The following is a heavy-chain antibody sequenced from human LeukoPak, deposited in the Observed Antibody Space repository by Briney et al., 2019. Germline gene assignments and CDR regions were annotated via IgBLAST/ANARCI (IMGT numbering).Heavy chain of an antibody. V-gene: IGHV4-34*01. CDR2: NNTSGST. J-gene: IGHJ4*02. CDR3: ARGLYYDSSGP. Sequence: PSETLSLTCAVYGGSFSGYYWSWIRQPPGKGLEWIGENNTSGSTNYNPSLKSRVTISVDTSKNQFSLKLSSVTAADTAVYYCARGLYYDSSGPWGQGTLVTVSS. D-gene: IGHD3-22*01. CDR1: GGSFSGYY.